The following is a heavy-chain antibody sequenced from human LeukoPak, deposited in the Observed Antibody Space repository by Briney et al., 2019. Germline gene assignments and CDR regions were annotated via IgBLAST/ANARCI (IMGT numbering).Heavy chain of an antibody. V-gene: IGHV3-7*01. J-gene: IGHJ6*03. CDR3: ARAYSERYGLGYYYMDV. CDR2: IKQDGSEK. Sequence: GGSLRLSCAASGFTFSSYWMSWVRQAPGKGLEWVANIKQDGSEKYYVDSVKGRFTISRDNAKNSLYLQMNSLRVEDTAVYYCARAYSERYGLGYYYMDVWGKGTTVTVSS. D-gene: IGHD1-26*01. CDR1: GFTFSSYW.